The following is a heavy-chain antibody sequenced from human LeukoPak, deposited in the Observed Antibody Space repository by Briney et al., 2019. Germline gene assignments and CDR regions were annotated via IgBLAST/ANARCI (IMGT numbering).Heavy chain of an antibody. CDR3: ARDRGSDFWSGYSEYYFDY. D-gene: IGHD3-3*01. J-gene: IGHJ4*02. CDR1: GFTFSSYA. Sequence: GGSLRLSCAASGFTFSSYAMSWVRQAPGKGLEWVANIKQDGSEKYYVDSVKGRFTISRDNAKNSLYLQMNSLRAEDTAVYYCARDRGSDFWSGYSEYYFDYWGQGTLVTVSS. V-gene: IGHV3-7*01. CDR2: IKQDGSEK.